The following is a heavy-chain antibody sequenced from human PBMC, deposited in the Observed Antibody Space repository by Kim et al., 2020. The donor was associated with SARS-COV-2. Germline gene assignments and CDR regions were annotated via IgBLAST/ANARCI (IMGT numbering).Heavy chain of an antibody. CDR3: ARVLRYNWNEFDS. V-gene: IGHV3-11*05. J-gene: IGHJ4*02. CDR2: ISTSTTSYT. D-gene: IGHD1-1*01. CDR1: GFNFSDYY. Sequence: GGSLRLSCAASGFNFSDYYMSWIRQAPGKGLEWVSYISTSTTSYTNYADSVKGRFTISRDDAKNSLVLEMNTLRAEDTALYYCARVLRYNWNEFDSWGQGTLVTVYS.